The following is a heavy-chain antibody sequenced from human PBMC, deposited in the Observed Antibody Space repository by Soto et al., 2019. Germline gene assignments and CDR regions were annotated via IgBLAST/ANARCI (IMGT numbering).Heavy chain of an antibody. CDR3: AREIDSNYDGMDV. V-gene: IGHV3-33*08. J-gene: IGHJ6*02. CDR2: VWYDGSSK. Sequence: RLSCAASGFTFDDYAMNWVRQAPGKGLEWVARVWYDGSSKYYVDSAKGRFTISRDNSKETVYLQMNSLRAEDTGVYYCAREIDSNYDGMDVWGQGTTVTVSS. CDR1: GFTFDDYA. D-gene: IGHD4-4*01.